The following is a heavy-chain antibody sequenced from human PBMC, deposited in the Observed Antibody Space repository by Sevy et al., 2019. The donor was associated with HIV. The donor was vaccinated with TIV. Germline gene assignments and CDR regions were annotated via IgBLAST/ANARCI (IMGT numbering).Heavy chain of an antibody. V-gene: IGHV3-43*01. Sequence: GGSLRLSCGASGFKFDDHTMHWVRQAPGKGLQWVSFIGGDKKKSSYASSVQGRFSISRDNKRNTLYLQMHSLRIEDTGLYVCARDVGGFSGFDYWGQGTLVTVSS. CDR1: GFKFDDHT. D-gene: IGHD5-12*01. CDR3: ARDVGGFSGFDY. CDR2: IGGDKKKS. J-gene: IGHJ4*02.